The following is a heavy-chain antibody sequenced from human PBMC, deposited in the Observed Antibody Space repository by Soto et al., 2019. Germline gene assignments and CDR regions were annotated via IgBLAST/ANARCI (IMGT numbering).Heavy chain of an antibody. CDR1: GFTFSSYA. CDR2: ISGSGGST. CDR3: AKWAPDTAMPQSHYGMDV. J-gene: IGHJ6*02. D-gene: IGHD5-18*01. V-gene: IGHV3-23*01. Sequence: EVQLLESGGGLVQPGGSLRLSCAASGFTFSSYAMSWVRQAPGKGLEWVSAISGSGGSTYYADSVKGRFTISRDNSKNTLYLQMNSLRAEDTAVYYCAKWAPDTAMPQSHYGMDVWGQGTTVTVSS.